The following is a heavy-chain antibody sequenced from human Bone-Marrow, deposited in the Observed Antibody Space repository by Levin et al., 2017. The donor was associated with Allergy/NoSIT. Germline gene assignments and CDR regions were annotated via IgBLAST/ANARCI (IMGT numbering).Heavy chain of an antibody. CDR3: AREGITFGGVIGGYDMDV. D-gene: IGHD3-16*02. CDR2: IIPILGIA. J-gene: IGHJ6*03. Sequence: PGGSLRLSCKASGGTFSSYTISWVRQAPGQGLEWMGRIIPILGIANYAQKFQGRVTITADKSTSTAYMELSSLRSEDTAVYYCAREGITFGGVIGGYDMDVWGKGTTVTVSS. CDR1: GGTFSSYT. V-gene: IGHV1-69*04.